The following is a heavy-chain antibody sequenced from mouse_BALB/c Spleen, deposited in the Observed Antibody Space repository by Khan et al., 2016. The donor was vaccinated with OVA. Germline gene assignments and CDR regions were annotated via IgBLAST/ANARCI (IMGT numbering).Heavy chain of an antibody. CDR2: IDPFNGGN. CDR1: GYSFTTYY. J-gene: IGHJ3*01. CDR3: ARGTFDY. Sequence: VQLKQSGPELMKPGASVKISCKASGYSFTTYYMHWVKQSHGKSLEWFGYIDPFNGGNDYNQKFKGKATLTVDKSSSTAYMHLSSLTSEDSAVYYCARGTFDYWGQGTLVTVSA. V-gene: IGHV1-34*01. D-gene: IGHD3-3*01.